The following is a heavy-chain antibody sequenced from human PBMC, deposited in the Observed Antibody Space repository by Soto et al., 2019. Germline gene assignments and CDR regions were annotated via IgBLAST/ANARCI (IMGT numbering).Heavy chain of an antibody. Sequence: GGSLRLSCGASGFTFSSYGMHWVRQAPGKGLEWVAVIWYDGSNKYYADSVKGRFTISRDNSKNTLYLQMNSLRAEDTAVYYCARDLIWDYYDSSGYPSWIQQYGMDVWGQGTTVTVSS. CDR3: ARDLIWDYYDSSGYPSWIQQYGMDV. D-gene: IGHD3-22*01. V-gene: IGHV3-33*01. CDR2: IWYDGSNK. CDR1: GFTFSSYG. J-gene: IGHJ6*02.